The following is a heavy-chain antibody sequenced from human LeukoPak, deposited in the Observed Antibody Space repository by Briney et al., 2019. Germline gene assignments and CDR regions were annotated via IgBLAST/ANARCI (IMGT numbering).Heavy chain of an antibody. Sequence: SETLSLTCTVSGGSISSYYWSWIRQPPGKGLEWIGYIYYSGSTNYNPSLKSRVTISVDTSKNQFSLKLSSVTAADTAVYYCARAPRAWTTSPYYYYYYMDVWGKGTTVTVSS. J-gene: IGHJ6*03. V-gene: IGHV4-59*01. CDR1: GGSISSYY. CDR3: ARAPRAWTTSPYYYYYYMDV. D-gene: IGHD1-1*01. CDR2: IYYSGST.